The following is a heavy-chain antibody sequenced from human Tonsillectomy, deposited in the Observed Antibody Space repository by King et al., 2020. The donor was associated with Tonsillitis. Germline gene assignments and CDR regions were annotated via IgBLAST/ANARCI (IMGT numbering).Heavy chain of an antibody. CDR1: GFTLSTYTSG. CDR3: AADQGGLGPDAFDI. J-gene: IGHJ3*02. CDR2: IWYDGNNK. Sequence: VQLVESGGGVVQPGRSLRLSCAASGFTLSTYTSGMHWLRQAPGKGLEWVAVIWYDGNNKYYADSVQGRFTISRDNSKNTLDLRMNSLRAEDTAVYYCAADQGGLGPDAFDIWGQGTMVTVSS. D-gene: IGHD3/OR15-3a*01. V-gene: IGHV3-33*08.